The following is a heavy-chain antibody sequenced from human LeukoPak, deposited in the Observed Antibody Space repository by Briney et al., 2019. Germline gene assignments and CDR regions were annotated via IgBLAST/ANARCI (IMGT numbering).Heavy chain of an antibody. D-gene: IGHD5/OR15-5a*01. V-gene: IGHV3-48*02. CDR1: GFTFNNYG. CDR3: ARDVFYAFDI. Sequence: GGSLRLSCAASGFTFNNYGMNWVRQAPGKGLEWVSYISSSGSTIYYADSVKGRFTISRDNAKNSLYLQMNSLRDEDTALYYCARDVFYAFDIWGLGTVVTVSS. CDR2: ISSSGSTI. J-gene: IGHJ3*02.